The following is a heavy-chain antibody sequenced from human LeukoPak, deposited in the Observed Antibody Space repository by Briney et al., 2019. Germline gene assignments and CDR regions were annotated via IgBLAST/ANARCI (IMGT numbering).Heavy chain of an antibody. V-gene: IGHV3-30*04. Sequence: GGSLRLSCAASGFTFSSYAMHWVRQAPGKGLEWVAVISYDGSNKYYADSVKGRFTISRDNSRDRIYLQMNSLRTDDTAVYYCARLQPLVMPAAKLGFDYWGQGTLVTVSS. CDR2: ISYDGSNK. D-gene: IGHD2-2*01. CDR1: GFTFSSYA. J-gene: IGHJ4*02. CDR3: ARLQPLVMPAAKLGFDY.